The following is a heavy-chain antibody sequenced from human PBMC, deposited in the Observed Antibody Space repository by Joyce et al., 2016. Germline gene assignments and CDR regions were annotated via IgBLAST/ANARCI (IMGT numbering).Heavy chain of an antibody. CDR2: IYSGTDST. CDR1: GFTVSRDF. CDR3: ATRGA. J-gene: IGHJ6*04. Sequence: VQVVESGGGLIQPGGSLRLSCAVSGFTVSRDFMMWVRQAPGKGLELVSTIYSGTDSTHYAASVEGRFTISRDNSKNTLSLQMNTLRGEDTARYYCATRGAWGKGTTVTVSS. V-gene: IGHV3-53*01.